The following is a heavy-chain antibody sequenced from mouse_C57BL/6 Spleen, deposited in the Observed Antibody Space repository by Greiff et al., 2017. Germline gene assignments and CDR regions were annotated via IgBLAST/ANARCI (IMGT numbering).Heavy chain of an antibody. Sequence: VQLKQSGAELVRPGASVKMSCTASGFNFKDVYMNWVKQRPEQGLEWIGWIDPESGDTEYASKFQGKATITADPSSHTAYLQLSSLTSEDTAVYYCTTAGRGPLAYWGQGTMVTVSA. CDR2: IDPESGDT. V-gene: IGHV14-4*01. CDR3: TTAGRGPLAY. J-gene: IGHJ3*01. D-gene: IGHD3-1*01. CDR1: GFNFKDVY.